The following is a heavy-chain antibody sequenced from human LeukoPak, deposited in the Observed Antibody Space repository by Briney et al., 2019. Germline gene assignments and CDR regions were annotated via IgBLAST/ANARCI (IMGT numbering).Heavy chain of an antibody. V-gene: IGHV3-9*01. CDR1: GFTFDDYA. Sequence: GGSLRLSCAASGFTFDDYATHWVRQAPGKGLEWVSGISWNSGSIGYADSVKGRFTISRDNAKNSLYLQMNSLRAEDTALYYCAKDPKTLGAVAGALDFDYWGQGTLVTASS. CDR2: ISWNSGSI. CDR3: AKDPKTLGAVAGALDFDY. J-gene: IGHJ4*02. D-gene: IGHD6-19*01.